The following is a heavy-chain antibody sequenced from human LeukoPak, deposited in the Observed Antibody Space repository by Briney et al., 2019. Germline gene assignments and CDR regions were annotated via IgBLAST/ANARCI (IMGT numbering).Heavy chain of an antibody. J-gene: IGHJ4*02. Sequence: SSISSSSSYIYYADSVKGRFTISRDNAKNSLYLQMNSLRAEDTAVYYCARENDPPFPAIDYWGQGTLVTVSS. CDR2: ISSSSSYI. V-gene: IGHV3-21*01. D-gene: IGHD3-16*01. CDR3: ARENDPPFPAIDY.